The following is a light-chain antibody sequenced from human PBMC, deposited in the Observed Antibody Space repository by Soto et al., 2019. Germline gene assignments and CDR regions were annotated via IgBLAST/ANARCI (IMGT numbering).Light chain of an antibody. Sequence: DIVMTQSPDSLAVFLGERATINCKSRQSVXSSSNNKNYLAWYQQKPGQPPKVVIYWASTRGSGVPDRFSGSGSGTDFTLTISSLQAEDVAVYYCQHYYSSPLTFGGGTKVDIK. V-gene: IGKV4-1*01. CDR2: WAS. CDR3: QHYYSSPLT. J-gene: IGKJ4*01. CDR1: QSVXSSSNNKNY.